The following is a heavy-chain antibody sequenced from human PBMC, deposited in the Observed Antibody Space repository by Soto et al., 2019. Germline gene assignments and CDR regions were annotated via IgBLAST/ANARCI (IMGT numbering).Heavy chain of an antibody. CDR3: ARHVPAAGYYYGMDV. J-gene: IGHJ6*02. V-gene: IGHV1-69*14. CDR1: GGTFSSYA. D-gene: IGHD2-2*01. Sequence: QVQLVQSGAEVKKPGSSVKVSCKASGGTFSSYAISWVRQAPGQGLEWMGGIIPIFGTANYAQKCQGRVTITADKSTSKAYMELSRLRSEDTAVYYCARHVPAAGYYYGMDVWGQGTTVTVSS. CDR2: IIPIFGTA.